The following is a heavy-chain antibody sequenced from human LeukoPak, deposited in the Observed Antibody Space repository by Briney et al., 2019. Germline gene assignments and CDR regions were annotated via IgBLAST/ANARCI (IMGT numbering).Heavy chain of an antibody. CDR1: GYSFTSYW. Sequence: GESLKISCKGSGYSFTSYWIGWVRQMPGKGLEWMGIIYPGDSDTRYSPSFQGQVTISDDKSISTAYLQWSSLKASDTAMYYCARLNYYDSSGYYSAWFDPWGQGTLVTVSS. J-gene: IGHJ5*02. V-gene: IGHV5-51*01. CDR3: ARLNYYDSSGYYSAWFDP. D-gene: IGHD3-22*01. CDR2: IYPGDSDT.